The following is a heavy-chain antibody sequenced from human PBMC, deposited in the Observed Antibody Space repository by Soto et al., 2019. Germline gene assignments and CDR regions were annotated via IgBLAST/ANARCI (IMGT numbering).Heavy chain of an antibody. J-gene: IGHJ5*02. Sequence: SETLSLTCTVSGGSISSYYWSWIRQPAGKGLEWIGRIYTSGSTNYNPSLKSRVTMSVDTSKNQFSLKLSSVTAADTAVYYCARDPYYDSSCYSWFDHWGQGTLVTVSS. CDR2: IYTSGST. CDR1: GGSISSYY. D-gene: IGHD3-22*01. CDR3: ARDPYYDSSCYSWFDH. V-gene: IGHV4-4*07.